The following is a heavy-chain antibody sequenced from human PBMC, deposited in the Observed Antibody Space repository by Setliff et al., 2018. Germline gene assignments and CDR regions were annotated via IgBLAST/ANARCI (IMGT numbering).Heavy chain of an antibody. Sequence: SVKVSCKASGGTFSSYAISWVRQAPGQGLEWMGRIIPIFGTANYAQKFRGRVTITADKSTSTAYMELSSLRSEDTAVYYCARGDVGITIFGYYYYMDVWGKGTTVTVSS. D-gene: IGHD3-3*01. J-gene: IGHJ6*03. CDR2: IIPIFGTA. CDR3: ARGDVGITIFGYYYYMDV. V-gene: IGHV1-69*06. CDR1: GGTFSSYA.